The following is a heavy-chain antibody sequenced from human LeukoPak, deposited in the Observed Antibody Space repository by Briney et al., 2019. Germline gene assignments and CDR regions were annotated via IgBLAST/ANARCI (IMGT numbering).Heavy chain of an antibody. J-gene: IGHJ5*02. CDR1: GYTFTSYY. V-gene: IGHV1-2*02. CDR2: INPNSGGT. CDR3: ARDKGYSYGLNWFDP. D-gene: IGHD5-18*01. Sequence: ASVTVSCKASGYTFTSYYMHWVRQAPGQGLEWMGWINPNSGGTNYAQKFQGRVTMTRDTSISTAYMELSRLRSDDTAVYYCARDKGYSYGLNWFDPWGQGTLVTVSS.